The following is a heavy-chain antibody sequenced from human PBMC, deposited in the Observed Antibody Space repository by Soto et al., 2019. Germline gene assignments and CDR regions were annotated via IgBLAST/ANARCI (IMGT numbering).Heavy chain of an antibody. V-gene: IGHV3-21*01. CDR3: ARVEITMVRGAGYAFEI. CDR1: GFTFSSFS. J-gene: IGHJ3*02. CDR2: LSSSSRYI. Sequence: EVQLVESGGGLVKSGGSLRLSCAASGFTFSSFSMNWVRQAPGKGLEWVSSLSSSSRYIYYADSVKGRFTISRDNAKYSLFLQMTSLRAEDTAVYYCARVEITMVRGAGYAFEIWGQGTVVTVSS. D-gene: IGHD3-10*01.